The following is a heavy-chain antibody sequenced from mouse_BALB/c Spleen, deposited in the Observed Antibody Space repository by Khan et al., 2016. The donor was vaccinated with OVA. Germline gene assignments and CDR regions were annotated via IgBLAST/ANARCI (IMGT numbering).Heavy chain of an antibody. V-gene: IGHV1S137*01. D-gene: IGHD2-3*01. CDR2: ISTYSGNT. CDR1: GYTFTDYA. CDR3: TRPAYDGYYDY. J-gene: IGHJ2*01. Sequence: QVQLQQSGPELVRPGVSVKISCTGAGYTFTDYAMHWVKQSHAKSLEWIGLISTYSGNTNYKQKFKGKATMTVDKSSSTAYMELARLTSEDSAIYYCTRPAYDGYYDYWGQGTTLTVSS.